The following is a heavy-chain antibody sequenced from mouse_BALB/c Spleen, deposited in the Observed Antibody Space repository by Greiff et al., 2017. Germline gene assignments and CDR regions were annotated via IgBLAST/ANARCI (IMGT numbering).Heavy chain of an antibody. V-gene: IGHV2-9-2*01. CDR3: VRGSSGYTWFAY. D-gene: IGHD3-1*01. J-gene: IGHJ3*01. Sequence: SGFSLTSYDISWIRQPPGKGLEWLGVIWTGGGTNYNSAFMSRLSISKDNSKSQVFLKMNSLQTDDTAIYYCVRGSSGYTWFAYWGQGTLVTVSA. CDR1: GFSLTSYD. CDR2: IWTGGGT.